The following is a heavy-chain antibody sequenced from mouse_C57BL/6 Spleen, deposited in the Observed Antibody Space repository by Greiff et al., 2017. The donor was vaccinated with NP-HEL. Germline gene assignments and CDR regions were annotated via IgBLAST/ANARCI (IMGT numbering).Heavy chain of an antibody. V-gene: IGHV1-15*01. CDR3: TRKTYYGSSSWFAY. J-gene: IGHJ3*01. CDR2: IDPETGGT. Sequence: QVQLQQSGAELVRPGASVTLSCKASGYTFTDYEMHWVKQTPVHGLAWIGAIDPETGGTAYNQKFKGKAILTADKSSSTAYMELRSLTSEDSAVYYCTRKTYYGSSSWFAYWGQGTLVTVSA. D-gene: IGHD1-1*01. CDR1: GYTFTDYE.